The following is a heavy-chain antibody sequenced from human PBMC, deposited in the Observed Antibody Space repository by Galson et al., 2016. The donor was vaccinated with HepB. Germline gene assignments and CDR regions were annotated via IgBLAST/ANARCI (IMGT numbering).Heavy chain of an antibody. CDR1: GYTFTGYY. CDR2: INPDSGVT. Sequence: SVKVSCKASGYTFTGYYMHWVRQAPGQGLEWMGWINPDSGVTSYAQKFQGRVTMTRDTSISTVYMELSRLKSDDTAIYYRARDRYSGSYYVGAFDIWGQGTMVTVS. J-gene: IGHJ3*02. D-gene: IGHD1-26*01. V-gene: IGHV1-2*02. CDR3: ARDRYSGSYYVGAFDI.